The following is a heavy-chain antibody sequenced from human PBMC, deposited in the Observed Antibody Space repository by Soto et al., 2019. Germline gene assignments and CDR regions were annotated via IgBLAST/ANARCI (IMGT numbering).Heavy chain of an antibody. CDR2: IYHIGST. V-gene: IGHV4-38-2*02. D-gene: IGHD2-2*01. J-gene: IGHJ6*02. CDR1: GYSISSGYY. CDR3: ARDRGVVPALDV. Sequence: SETLSLTCAVSGYSISSGYYWGWIRQPPGKGLEWIGSIYHIGSTYYNPSLKSRVTISVDTSKNQFSLKLSSVTAADTAVYYCARDRGVVPALDVWGQGTTVTVSX.